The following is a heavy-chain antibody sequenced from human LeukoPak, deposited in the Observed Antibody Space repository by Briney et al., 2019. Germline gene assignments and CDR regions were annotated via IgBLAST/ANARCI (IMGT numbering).Heavy chain of an antibody. CDR3: ARDSGTIPDNWFHP. V-gene: IGHV1-69*04. J-gene: IGHJ5*02. CDR2: IIPILGIA. D-gene: IGHD1-7*01. CDR1: VGTFSSYA. Sequence: GASVKVSCKASVGTFSSYAISWVRQAPGQGLEWMGRIIPILGIANYAQKFQGRVTITADKSTSTAYMELSSLRSEDTAVYYCARDSGTIPDNWFHPWGQGTLVTVSS.